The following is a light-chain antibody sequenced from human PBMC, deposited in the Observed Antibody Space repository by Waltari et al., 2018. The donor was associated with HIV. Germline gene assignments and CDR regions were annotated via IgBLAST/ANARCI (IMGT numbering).Light chain of an antibody. CDR1: SSDVGGYNN. J-gene: IGLJ1*01. CDR3: CSYAGSYTYV. CDR2: DVS. V-gene: IGLV2-11*01. Sequence: QSALTQPRSVSGSPGQSVTISCTGTSSDVGGYNNVSWYHQHPAKDPKLMIYDVSKRPSGVPDRFSGSKSGNTASLTISGLQAEDEADYYCCSYAGSYTYVFGTGTKVTVL.